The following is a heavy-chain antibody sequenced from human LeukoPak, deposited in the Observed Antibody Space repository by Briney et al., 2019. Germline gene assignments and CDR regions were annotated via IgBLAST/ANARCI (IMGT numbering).Heavy chain of an antibody. CDR3: AREGELSASYFDY. CDR1: GGTFSRYA. CDR2: IIPILGIA. V-gene: IGHV1-69*04. Sequence: ASVKVSCKASGGTFSRYAISWVRQAPGQGLEWMGRIIPILGIANYAQKFQGRVTMTRDTSTSTVYMELSSLRSEDTAVYYCAREGELSASYFDYWGQGTLVTVSS. J-gene: IGHJ4*02. D-gene: IGHD1-26*01.